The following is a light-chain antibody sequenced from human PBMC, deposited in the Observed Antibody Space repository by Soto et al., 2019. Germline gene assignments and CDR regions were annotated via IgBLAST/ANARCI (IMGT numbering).Light chain of an antibody. CDR3: FSYAGTSML. V-gene: IGLV2-23*02. CDR2: DVS. J-gene: IGLJ2*01. CDR1: SSDVGNYNL. Sequence: QSALTQPASVSRSPGQSITISCTGTSSDVGNYNLVSWYQQYPGKAPKLIIYDVSKRPSGISNRFSGSKSGNTASLTVSGLQAEDEADYYCFSYAGTSMLFGGGTKLTVL.